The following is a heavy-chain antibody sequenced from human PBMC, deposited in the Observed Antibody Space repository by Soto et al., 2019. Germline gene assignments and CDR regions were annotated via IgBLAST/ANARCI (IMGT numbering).Heavy chain of an antibody. CDR1: GYSFTSYW. CDR3: ARPGGYYDRVMAFDI. V-gene: IGHV5-51*01. CDR2: IYPGDSDT. J-gene: IGHJ3*02. Sequence: GGSLRLSCKGSGYSFTSYWIGWVRQMPGKGLEWMGIIYPGDSDTRYSPSFQGQVTISADKSISTAYLQWSSLKASDTAMYYCARPGGYYDRVMAFDIWGQGTMVTVSS. D-gene: IGHD3-22*01.